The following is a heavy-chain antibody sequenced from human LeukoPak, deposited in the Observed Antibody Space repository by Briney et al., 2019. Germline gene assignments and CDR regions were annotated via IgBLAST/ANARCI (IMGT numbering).Heavy chain of an antibody. D-gene: IGHD6-13*01. Sequence: GGSLRLSCAASGFTFGDYYMSWIRQAPGKGLEWVSYISSSGSAIYYADSVKGRFTISRDNAKNSLYLQMNSLRAEDTAVYYCAADKGGSSWYAFDIWGQGTMVTVSS. J-gene: IGHJ3*02. CDR1: GFTFGDYY. CDR2: ISSSGSAI. CDR3: AADKGGSSWYAFDI. V-gene: IGHV3-11*01.